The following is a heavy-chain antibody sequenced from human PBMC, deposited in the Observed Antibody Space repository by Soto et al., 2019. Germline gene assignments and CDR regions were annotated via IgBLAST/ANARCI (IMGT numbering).Heavy chain of an antibody. CDR2: ILDDGSKE. CDR3: AKGLALTEDH. Sequence: PGGSLRLSCTDSGFSFNTYVMDWVRQAPGKGLEWVARILDDGSKEYYADPVKGRFTISRDKSKNPLYLQMDRLRVEDTAVYFCAKGLALTEDHWGQGTPVTVSS. J-gene: IGHJ4*02. CDR1: GFSFNTYV. V-gene: IGHV3-30*18.